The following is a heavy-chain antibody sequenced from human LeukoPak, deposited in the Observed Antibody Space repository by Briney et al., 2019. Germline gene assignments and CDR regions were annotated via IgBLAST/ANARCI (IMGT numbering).Heavy chain of an antibody. CDR3: ARTRNDYVWGSYRYTNSPHDC. Sequence: GASVKVSCKASGYTFTSYGISWVRQAPGQGLEWMGWISAYNGNTNYAQKLQGRVTMTTDTSTSTAYMELRSLRSDDTAVYYCARTRNDYVWGSYRYTNSPHDCWGQGTLVTVSS. J-gene: IGHJ4*02. CDR2: ISAYNGNT. V-gene: IGHV1-18*01. CDR1: GYTFTSYG. D-gene: IGHD3-16*02.